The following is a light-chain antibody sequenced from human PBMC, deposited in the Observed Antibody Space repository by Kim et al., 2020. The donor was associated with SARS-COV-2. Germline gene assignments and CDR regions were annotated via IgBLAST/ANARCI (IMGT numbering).Light chain of an antibody. V-gene: IGKV1-39*01. CDR1: QIINSY. J-gene: IGKJ1*01. CDR2: AAT. CDR3: QQNYDTWT. Sequence: SASVGDRVTITCRASQIINSYLNWYQQKPGKAPKRLIYAATSLQSGVPSRFSGSGSGTDFTLTISSLQPEDFATYYCQQNYDTWTFGHGTKVDIK.